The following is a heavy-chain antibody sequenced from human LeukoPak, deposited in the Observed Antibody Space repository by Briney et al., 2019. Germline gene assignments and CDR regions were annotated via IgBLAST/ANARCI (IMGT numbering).Heavy chain of an antibody. Sequence: PSETLSLTCAVYGGSVRGYHWRWIRQPPGKGLEWIGEISDRGRTHYNPSLESRVSMSVDTSKNQFALQLNSVTAADTAVYYCARVPLRFLEPFDYWGQGILVTVSS. CDR3: ARVPLRFLEPFDY. J-gene: IGHJ4*02. V-gene: IGHV4-34*01. CDR1: GGSVRGYH. CDR2: ISDRGRT. D-gene: IGHD3-3*01.